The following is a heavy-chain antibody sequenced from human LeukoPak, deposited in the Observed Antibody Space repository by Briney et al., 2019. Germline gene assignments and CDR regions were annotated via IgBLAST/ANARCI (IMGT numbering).Heavy chain of an antibody. J-gene: IGHJ4*02. CDR3: TRGANSFDY. Sequence: GGSLRLSCTASGFTFGDYAMSWVRQAPGKGLEWVGFIRSKAYGGTTEYAASVKGSFTISRDDSKSIAYLQMNSLKTEDTAVYYCTRGANSFDYWGQGTLVTVSS. CDR2: IRSKAYGGTT. CDR1: GFTFGDYA. V-gene: IGHV3-49*04.